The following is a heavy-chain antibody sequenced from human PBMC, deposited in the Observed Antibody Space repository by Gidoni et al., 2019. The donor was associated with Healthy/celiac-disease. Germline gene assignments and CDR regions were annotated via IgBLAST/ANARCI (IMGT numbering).Heavy chain of an antibody. CDR2: ISGSGGST. V-gene: IGHV3-23*01. CDR1: GFTFGSYA. Sequence: EVQLLESGGGLVQPGGSLRLSCATSGFTFGSYAMRWVRQAPGKGLEWVSAISGSGGSTYYADSVKGRFTISRDNSKNTLYLQMNSLRAEDTAVYYCATRGGMATISGFDYWGQGTLVTVSS. CDR3: ATRGGMATISGFDY. D-gene: IGHD5-12*01. J-gene: IGHJ4*02.